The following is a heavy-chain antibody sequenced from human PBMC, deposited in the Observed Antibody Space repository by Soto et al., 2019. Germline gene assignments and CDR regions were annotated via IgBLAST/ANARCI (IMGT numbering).Heavy chain of an antibody. CDR3: ATSNWFDP. CDR2: IYYSGST. Sequence: SETLSLTCTVSGGSISSRGYYWGWIRQPPGKVLEWIVTIYYSGSTEYNPSLKSRVTISLDTSNNQFSLKLSSVTSADTAVYYCATSNWFDPWGQGTLVTVSS. CDR1: GGSISSRGYY. V-gene: IGHV4-39*01. J-gene: IGHJ5*02.